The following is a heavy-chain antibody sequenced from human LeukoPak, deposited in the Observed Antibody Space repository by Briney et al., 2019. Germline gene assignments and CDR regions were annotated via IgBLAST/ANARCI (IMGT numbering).Heavy chain of an antibody. CDR1: GGSFSGYY. V-gene: IGHV4-34*01. J-gene: IGHJ3*02. D-gene: IGHD3-22*01. CDR3: ARFYSITYYYDSSGYEGAFDI. CDR2: INHSGST. Sequence: SPSETLSLTCAVYGGSFSGYYWSWIRQPPGKGLEWIGEINHSGSTNYNPSLKSRVTISVDTSKNQFSLKLSSVTAADTAVYYCARFYSITYYYDSSGYEGAFDIWGQGTMVTVSS.